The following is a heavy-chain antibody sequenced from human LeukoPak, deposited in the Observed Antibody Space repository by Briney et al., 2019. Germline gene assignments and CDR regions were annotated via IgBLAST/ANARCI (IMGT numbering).Heavy chain of an antibody. V-gene: IGHV5-51*01. J-gene: IGHJ3*02. CDR3: ARPLVGATDAFDI. D-gene: IGHD1-26*01. CDR1: GYRFTSYW. Sequence: GESLKISCKGSGYRFTSYWIGWVRPMPGKGLEWMGIIYPGDSDTRYSTSFQGQVTISADKSISTAYLQWSSLKASDTAMYYCARPLVGATDAFDIWGQGTMVTVSS. CDR2: IYPGDSDT.